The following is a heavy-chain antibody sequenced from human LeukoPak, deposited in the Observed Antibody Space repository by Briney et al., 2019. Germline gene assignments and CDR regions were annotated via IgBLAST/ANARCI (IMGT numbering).Heavy chain of an antibody. CDR3: ARGSGSGSYYKIRYYYYYMDV. J-gene: IGHJ6*03. V-gene: IGHV3-48*04. CDR1: GFTFSSYW. Sequence: GGSLRLSCAASGFTFSSYWMSWFRQAPGKGLEWVSYISSSGSTIYYADSVKGRFTISRDNAKNSLYLQMNSLRAEDTAVYYCARGSGSGSYYKIRYYYYYMDVWGKGTTVTISS. D-gene: IGHD3-10*01. CDR2: ISSSGSTI.